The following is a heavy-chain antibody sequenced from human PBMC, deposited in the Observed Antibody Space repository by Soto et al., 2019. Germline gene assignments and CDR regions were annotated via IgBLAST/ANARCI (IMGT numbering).Heavy chain of an antibody. D-gene: IGHD5-12*01. J-gene: IGHJ4*02. V-gene: IGHV3-48*02. Sequence: EVQLVESGGGLVQPGGSLRLSCAASGFTFSSYSMNWVRQAPGKGLEWVSYISRSSSTIYYADSVKGRFTISRDNAKNALDLQMSSLRDGDTAGYYCASERGYASDYWGQGTLVTVS. CDR2: ISRSSSTI. CDR3: ASERGYASDY. CDR1: GFTFSSYS.